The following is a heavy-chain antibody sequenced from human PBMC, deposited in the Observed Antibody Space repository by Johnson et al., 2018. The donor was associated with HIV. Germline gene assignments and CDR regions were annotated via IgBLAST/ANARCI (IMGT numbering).Heavy chain of an antibody. CDR1: GFNFSTYA. CDR2: ISSNGGRT. CDR3: ARERVQDKSGLDAFDF. V-gene: IGHV3-64*01. D-gene: IGHD3-3*01. J-gene: IGHJ3*01. Sequence: VQLVESGGGLVQPGGSLRLSCVASGFNFSTYAMHWVRQAPGTGLDYVAAISSNGGRTYYANSVKGRFTISRDNSKNTLFLQMGRLRTEDKAVYYCARERVQDKSGLDAFDFWGQGTMSPSLQ.